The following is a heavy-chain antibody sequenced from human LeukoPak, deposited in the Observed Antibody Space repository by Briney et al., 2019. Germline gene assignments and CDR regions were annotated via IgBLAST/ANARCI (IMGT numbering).Heavy chain of an antibody. D-gene: IGHD3-16*02. J-gene: IGHJ4*02. CDR1: GYTFTSYG. Sequence: GASVKVSCKASGYTFTSYGISWVRQAPGQGLEWMGWISAYNGNTNYAQKLQGRVTMTTDTSTSTAYMELSSLRSEDTAVYYCATDTRLGELSSDYWGQGTLVTVSS. V-gene: IGHV1-18*01. CDR2: ISAYNGNT. CDR3: ATDTRLGELSSDY.